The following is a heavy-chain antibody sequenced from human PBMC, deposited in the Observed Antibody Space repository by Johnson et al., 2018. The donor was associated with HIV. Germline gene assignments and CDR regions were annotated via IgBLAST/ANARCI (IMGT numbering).Heavy chain of an antibody. CDR2: ISYDGSNK. CDR3: AKGGRGYSGYEGGDI. Sequence: QVQLVESGGGVVQPGRSLRLSCAASGFTFSTYAMHWVRQAPGKGLEWVALISYDGSNKYFADSVKGRFTISRDNSQNTLYLQMSSLRAEDTAVYYCAKGGRGYSGYEGGDIWGQGTMVTVSS. D-gene: IGHD5-12*01. CDR1: GFTFSTYA. V-gene: IGHV3-30-3*01. J-gene: IGHJ3*02.